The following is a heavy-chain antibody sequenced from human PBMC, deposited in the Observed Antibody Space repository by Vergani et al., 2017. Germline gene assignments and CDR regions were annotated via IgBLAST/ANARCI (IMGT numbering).Heavy chain of an antibody. J-gene: IGHJ4*02. CDR3: ARSGSYRPFDY. D-gene: IGHD1-26*01. V-gene: IGHV3-23*01. CDR1: GFTFSSYA. CDR2: ISGSGGSI. Sequence: EVQLLESGGGSVQPGGSLRLSCAASGFTFSSYAMSWVRQAPGKGLEWVSAISGSGGSIYYADSVKGRFTISRDNAKNSLYLQMNSLRAEDTAVYYCARSGSYRPFDYWGQGTLVTVSS.